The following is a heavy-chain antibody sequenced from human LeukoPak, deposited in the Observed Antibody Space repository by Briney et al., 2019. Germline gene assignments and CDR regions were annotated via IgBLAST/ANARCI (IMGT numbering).Heavy chain of an antibody. CDR2: ISSHGLTR. D-gene: IGHD5-12*01. J-gene: IGHJ4*02. V-gene: IGHV3-48*03. CDR1: GFTFSNYE. Sequence: GGSLRLSCAASGFTFSNYEMNWVRQAPGKGLEWVSYISSHGLTRYYADSVKGRFNISRDDVKNSLYLQMNSLRAEDTAVYYCARVVARLYYFDYWGQGTLVTVSS. CDR3: ARVVARLYYFDY.